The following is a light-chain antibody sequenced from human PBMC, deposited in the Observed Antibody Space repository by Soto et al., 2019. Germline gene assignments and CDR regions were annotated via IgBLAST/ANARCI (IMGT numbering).Light chain of an antibody. CDR2: SNN. V-gene: IGLV1-44*01. Sequence: QSALTQPPSASGTPGQRVTISCSGSSSNIGSNTVNWYQQLPGTAPKLLIYSNNQRPSGVPVRCSCSNSGTSAALAISGLQSEDEADYYCAAWDDSLNGWVFRGGTKLTVL. CDR3: AAWDDSLNGWV. CDR1: SSNIGSNT. J-gene: IGLJ3*02.